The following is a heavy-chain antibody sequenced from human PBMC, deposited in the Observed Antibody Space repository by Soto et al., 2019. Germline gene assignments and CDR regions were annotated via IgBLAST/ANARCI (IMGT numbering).Heavy chain of an antibody. J-gene: IGHJ4*02. CDR3: AKNFTPTMIVVVSSPIDY. V-gene: IGHV3-30*18. D-gene: IGHD3-22*01. CDR1: GFTFSSYG. CDR2: ISYDGSNK. Sequence: PGGSLRLSCAASGFTFSSYGMHWVRQAPGKGLEWVAVISYDGSNKYYADSVKGRFTISRDNSKNTLYLQMNSLRAEDPAVYYCAKNFTPTMIVVVSSPIDYWGQGTLVTVSS.